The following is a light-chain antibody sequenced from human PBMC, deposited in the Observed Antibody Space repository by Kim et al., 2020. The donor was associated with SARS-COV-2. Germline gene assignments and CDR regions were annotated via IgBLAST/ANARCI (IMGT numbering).Light chain of an antibody. J-gene: IGLJ3*02. CDR2: NNN. V-gene: IGLV1-47*02. CDR3: AVWDDSLSGEV. Sequence: ELTQPPSVSGDPGQRVTISCSGTKSNIGNNFVYWFQQFPGTAPKLLIYNNNQRPSGVPDRFSDSKSGTSASLAISGLRSEDEAEYYCAVWDDSLSGEVFGGGTQLTVL. CDR1: KSNIGNNF.